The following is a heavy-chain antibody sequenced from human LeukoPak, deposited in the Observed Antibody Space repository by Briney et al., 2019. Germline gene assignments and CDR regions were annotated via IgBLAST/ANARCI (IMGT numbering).Heavy chain of an antibody. J-gene: IGHJ4*02. V-gene: IGHV1-2*02. D-gene: IGHD3-22*01. CDR1: GYTFTGYY. CDR3: ARGPGDYYYDSSGYPDY. Sequence: ASVKVSCKASGYTFTGYYMHWVRRAPGQGLEWMGWINPNSGGTNYAQKFQGRVTMTRDTSISTAYMELSRLRSDDTAVYYCARGPGDYYYDSSGYPDYWGQGTLVTVSS. CDR2: INPNSGGT.